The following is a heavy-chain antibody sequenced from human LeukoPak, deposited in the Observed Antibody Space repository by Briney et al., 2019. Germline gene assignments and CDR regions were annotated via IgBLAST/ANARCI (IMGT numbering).Heavy chain of an antibody. D-gene: IGHD1-7*01. Sequence: SETLSLTCTVSGYSISSGYYWGWIRQPPGKGLEWIGYIYYSGSTNYNPSLKSRVTISVDTSKNQFSLKLSSVTAADTAVYYCARRLTGTRGAFDYWGQGTLVTVSS. CDR3: ARRLTGTRGAFDY. CDR2: IYYSGST. J-gene: IGHJ4*02. CDR1: GYSISSGYY. V-gene: IGHV4-61*01.